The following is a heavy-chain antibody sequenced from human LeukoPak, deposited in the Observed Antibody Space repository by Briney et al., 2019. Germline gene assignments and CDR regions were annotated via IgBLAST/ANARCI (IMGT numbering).Heavy chain of an antibody. Sequence: WETLSLTCTVSGGSISLYYWSWIRQRPGKGLEWIGYFYDTRSPKYNPSLERRVTISVDMSRNQFSLNLSSVTAADTAVYYCARGRGSLTYWGQGTLATVSS. D-gene: IGHD3-10*01. CDR2: FYDTRSP. J-gene: IGHJ1*01. CDR3: ARGRGSLTY. V-gene: IGHV4-59*01. CDR1: GGSISLYY.